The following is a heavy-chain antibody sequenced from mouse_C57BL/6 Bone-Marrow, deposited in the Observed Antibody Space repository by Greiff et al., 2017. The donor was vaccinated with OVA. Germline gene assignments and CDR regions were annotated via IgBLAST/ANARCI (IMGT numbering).Heavy chain of an antibody. J-gene: IGHJ3*01. D-gene: IGHD3-2*02. CDR2: IYWGDDK. CDR3: ARRDPDSSGYGFAY. Sequence: QVTLKESGPGILQSSQTLSLTCSFSGFSLSTSGMGVSWIRPPSGKGLEWLAHIYWGDDKRYNPSLKGRLTISKDTSRNQVFHKSTSVDAADTAKYCGARRDPDSSGYGFAYWGQGTLVTVSA. CDR1: GFSLSTSGMG. V-gene: IGHV8-12*01.